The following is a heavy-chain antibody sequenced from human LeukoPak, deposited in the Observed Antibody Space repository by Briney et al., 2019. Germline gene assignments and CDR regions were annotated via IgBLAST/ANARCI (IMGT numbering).Heavy chain of an antibody. D-gene: IGHD6-19*01. CDR2: IRYDASDE. CDR1: RFTFSSYD. V-gene: IGHV3-30*02. CDR3: AKLPQWPAPAGYDY. Sequence: PGGSLRLSCAASRFTFSSYDMHWVRQAPGKGLEWVAFIRYDASDEYYADSVKGRFTISRDNSKNTLYLQMNSLRPEDTAVYYCAKLPQWPAPAGYDYWGQGTLVTVSS. J-gene: IGHJ4*02.